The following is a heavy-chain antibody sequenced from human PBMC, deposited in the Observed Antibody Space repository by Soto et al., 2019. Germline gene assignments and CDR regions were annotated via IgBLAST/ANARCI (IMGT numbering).Heavy chain of an antibody. CDR2: MYHSGST. J-gene: IGHJ5*01. CDR3: AIHVYEFDNGDNNWFDS. Sequence: PSETLSLTCAVSGGSISSGGYSWSWIRQPPGKGLEWIGYMYHSGSTYYNPSLKSRVTISIDRSKNQFSLKLSSVTAADTAVYYCAIHVYEFDNGDNNWFDSWGQGTLVTVSS. D-gene: IGHD2-21*02. CDR1: GGSISSGGYS. V-gene: IGHV4-30-2*01.